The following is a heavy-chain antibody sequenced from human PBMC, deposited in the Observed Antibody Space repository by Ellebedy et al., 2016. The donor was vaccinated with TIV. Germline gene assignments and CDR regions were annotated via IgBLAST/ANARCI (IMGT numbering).Heavy chain of an antibody. Sequence: ASVKVSCXASVGTFTSYGISWVRQAPGQGLEWMGWISAYNGNTNYAQKLQGRVTMTTDTSTSTAYMELRSLRSDDTAVYYCARPIDYGDFPTATYNWFDPWGQGTLVTVSS. CDR3: ARPIDYGDFPTATYNWFDP. J-gene: IGHJ5*02. CDR2: ISAYNGNT. V-gene: IGHV1-18*01. CDR1: VGTFTSYG. D-gene: IGHD4-17*01.